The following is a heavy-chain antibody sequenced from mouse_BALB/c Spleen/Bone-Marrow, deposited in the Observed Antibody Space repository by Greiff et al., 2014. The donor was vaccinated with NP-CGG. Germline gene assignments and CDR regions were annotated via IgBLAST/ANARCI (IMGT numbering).Heavy chain of an antibody. Sequence: VQLQQSGPELVKPGASAKVSCKASGYAFTSYNMYWVKQSHGKSLEWIGHIDPYNGGTSFNQKFKGKATLTDDKSSSTAYMHLNSLTSEDSAVYYCAREDYGKGFAYWGQGTLVTVSA. CDR3: AREDYGKGFAY. J-gene: IGHJ3*01. V-gene: IGHV1S135*01. CDR2: IDPYNGGT. D-gene: IGHD2-1*01. CDR1: GYAFTSYN.